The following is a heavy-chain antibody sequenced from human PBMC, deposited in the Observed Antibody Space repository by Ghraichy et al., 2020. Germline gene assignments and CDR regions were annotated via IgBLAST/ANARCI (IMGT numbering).Heavy chain of an antibody. D-gene: IGHD3-22*01. J-gene: IGHJ4*02. Sequence: SQTLSLTCTVSGGSINDFYWSWIRQAPGKELEWLGYIYYTGSTNSNPSLRSRVTISVDTSKNQFSLKLSSVTATDTAVYYCAATDELSGYYYFDSWGQGALVTVSS. V-gene: IGHV4-59*08. CDR3: AATDELSGYYYFDS. CDR2: IYYTGST. CDR1: GGSINDFY.